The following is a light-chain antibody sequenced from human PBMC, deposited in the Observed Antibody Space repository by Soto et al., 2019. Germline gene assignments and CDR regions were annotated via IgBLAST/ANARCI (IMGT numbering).Light chain of an antibody. Sequence: ALTQPASVSGSPGQSITISCTGTSSDVGSYNLVSWYQQHPGKAPKLMIYEGSKRPSGVSNRFSGSKSGNTASLTISGLQAEDEADYYCCSYAGSSTPVVFGGGTKLTVL. J-gene: IGLJ2*01. CDR1: SSDVGSYNL. CDR2: EGS. V-gene: IGLV2-23*01. CDR3: CSYAGSSTPVV.